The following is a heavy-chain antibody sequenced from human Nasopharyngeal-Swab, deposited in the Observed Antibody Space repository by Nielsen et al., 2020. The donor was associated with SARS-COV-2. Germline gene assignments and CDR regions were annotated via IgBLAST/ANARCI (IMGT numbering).Heavy chain of an antibody. V-gene: IGHV3-21*01. CDR1: GFTFSSYS. Sequence: GESLKISCAASGFTFSSYSMNWVRQAPGKGLEWVSSISSSSSYIYYADSVKGRFTISRDNAKNSLYLQMNSLRAEDTAVYYCAGGVFLEPLDYWGQGTLVTVSS. CDR2: ISSSSSYI. CDR3: AGGVFLEPLDY. J-gene: IGHJ4*02. D-gene: IGHD3-10*01.